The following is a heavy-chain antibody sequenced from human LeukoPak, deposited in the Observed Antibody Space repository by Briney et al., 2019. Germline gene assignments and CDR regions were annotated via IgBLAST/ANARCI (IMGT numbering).Heavy chain of an antibody. J-gene: IGHJ5*02. D-gene: IGHD3-22*01. CDR1: GYSINSGYY. Sequence: SETLSLTCTVSGYSINSGYYWGWIRQPPGKGLEWIAIIYHSGSTYYNPSLKSRVTISVDTSKNQFSLKLSSVTAAATAVYYCARHYRNYYDSSGYGWFDPWGQGTLVTVSS. V-gene: IGHV4-38-2*02. CDR3: ARHYRNYYDSSGYGWFDP. CDR2: IYHSGST.